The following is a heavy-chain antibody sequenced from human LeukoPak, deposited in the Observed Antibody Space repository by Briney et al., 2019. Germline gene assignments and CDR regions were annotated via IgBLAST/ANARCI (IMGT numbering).Heavy chain of an antibody. CDR2: IYSGGST. CDR1: GLTVSSNY. CDR3: ARGRMYQLLLFDY. J-gene: IGHJ4*02. V-gene: IGHV3-53*01. Sequence: GGSQRLSCAASGLTVSSNYMSWVRQAPGKGLEWVSGIYSGGSTYYADSEKGRFTISSDNSKNTLYLQMNSLRAEDTAVYFCARGRMYQLLLFDYWGQGTLVTVSS. D-gene: IGHD2-2*01.